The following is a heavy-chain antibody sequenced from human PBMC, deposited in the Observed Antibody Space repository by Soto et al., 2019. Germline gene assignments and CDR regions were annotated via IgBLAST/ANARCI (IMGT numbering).Heavy chain of an antibody. CDR2: ISHDGINK. CDR1: GFSFSSYA. Sequence: QVRLVESGGGAVQPGRSLRLSCTASGFSFSSYAMYWFRQPPGKGLEWVAVISHDGINKHYADSVKGRVTVSRDNSNHSLDLQLNSLRGEDTAMYYCARDMYSSDYFVKWFESWGQGTLVTVSS. V-gene: IGHV3-30-3*01. CDR3: ARDMYSSDYFVKWFES. J-gene: IGHJ5*01. D-gene: IGHD6-19*01.